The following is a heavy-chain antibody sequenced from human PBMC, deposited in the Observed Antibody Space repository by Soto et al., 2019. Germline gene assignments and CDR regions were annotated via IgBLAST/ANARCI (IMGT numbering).Heavy chain of an antibody. CDR1: GFTFSSHA. D-gene: IGHD7-27*01. J-gene: IGHJ4*02. CDR2: ISAGGETT. Sequence: EVQLLESGGGLVQSGGSLRLSCVASGFTFSSHAMSWVRQAPGKGLEWVSEISAGGETTDYADSVKGRFTASRDNSKNTLYLQMYGLRVEDTAFYFCAKGPVRGNTGEGYWGQGVLVTVSS. CDR3: AKGPVRGNTGEGY. V-gene: IGHV3-23*01.